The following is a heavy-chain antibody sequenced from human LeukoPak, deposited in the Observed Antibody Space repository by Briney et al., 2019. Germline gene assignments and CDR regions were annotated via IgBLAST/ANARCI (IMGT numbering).Heavy chain of an antibody. J-gene: IGHJ4*02. Sequence: QPGGSLRLSCAASGFTFDDYAMHWVRQAPGKGLEWVSGISWNSGSIGYADSVKARFTISRDNAKNSLYLQMNSLRAEDTALYYCAKGGRGGYNLSFDYWGQGTLVTVSS. D-gene: IGHD5-24*01. CDR3: AKGGRGGYNLSFDY. CDR1: GFTFDDYA. CDR2: ISWNSGSI. V-gene: IGHV3-9*01.